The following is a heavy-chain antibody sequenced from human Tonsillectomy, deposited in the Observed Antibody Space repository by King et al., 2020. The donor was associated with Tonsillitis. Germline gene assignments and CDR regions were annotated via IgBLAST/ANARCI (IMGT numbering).Heavy chain of an antibody. D-gene: IGHD2-2*01. J-gene: IGHJ6*03. CDR2: IIPIFGTA. Sequence: VQLVESGAEVKKPGSSVKVSCKASGGTFSSYAISWVRQAPGQGLEWMGGIIPIFGTANYAQKFQGRVTITADESTSTAYMELSSLRSEDTAVYYCARWVYCSSTSCYPRDYYYYYMDVWGKGTTVTVSS. CDR3: ARWVYCSSTSCYPRDYYYYYMDV. CDR1: GGTFSSYA. V-gene: IGHV1-69*01.